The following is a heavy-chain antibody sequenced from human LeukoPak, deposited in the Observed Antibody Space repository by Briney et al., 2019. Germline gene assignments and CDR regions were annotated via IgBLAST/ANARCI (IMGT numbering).Heavy chain of an antibody. Sequence: RPSDTLSLSCTVSGYSISSGFYWGWIRQPPGKGLEWIGTFYHSGSTHYNPSLKSRVTISVDTSKNQFSLKLPSVTAADTAVYFCARLGSYHDFWGQGALVTVSS. CDR2: FYHSGST. D-gene: IGHD1-26*01. CDR1: GYSISSGFY. CDR3: ARLGSYHDF. V-gene: IGHV4-38-2*02. J-gene: IGHJ4*02.